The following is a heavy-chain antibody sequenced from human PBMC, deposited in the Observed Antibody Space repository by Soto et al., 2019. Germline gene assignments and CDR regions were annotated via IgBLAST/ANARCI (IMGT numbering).Heavy chain of an antibody. CDR3: ARDGGYCSGGSCYHFDY. V-gene: IGHV3-30-3*01. Sequence: QVQLVESGGGVVQPGRSLRLSCAASGFTFSSYAMHWVRQAPGKGLEWVAVISYDGSNKYYADSVKGRFTISRDNSKNPLDLQMNSLRAEDTAVYYCARDGGYCSGGSCYHFDYWGQGTLVTVSS. CDR1: GFTFSSYA. D-gene: IGHD2-15*01. CDR2: ISYDGSNK. J-gene: IGHJ4*02.